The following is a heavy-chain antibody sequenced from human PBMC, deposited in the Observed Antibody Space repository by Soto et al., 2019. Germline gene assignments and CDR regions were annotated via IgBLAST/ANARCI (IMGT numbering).Heavy chain of an antibody. V-gene: IGHV3-53*01. Sequence: EVQLVESGGGLIQPGGSLRLSCEASGFNVSDKFMNWVRQAPGKGLEWVSVLYIGGSTYYADSVKGRFTISRDNSKNTLYLQMNSLRAEDTAVYYCARDIVRLGDLSLGGFDIWGQGTMVTVSS. J-gene: IGHJ3*02. CDR3: ARDIVRLGDLSLGGFDI. CDR1: GFNVSDKF. CDR2: LYIGGST. D-gene: IGHD3-16*02.